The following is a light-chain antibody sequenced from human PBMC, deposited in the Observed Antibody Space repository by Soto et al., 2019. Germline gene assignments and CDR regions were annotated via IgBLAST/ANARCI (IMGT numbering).Light chain of an antibody. CDR2: GAS. Sequence: EIVLTQSPVTLSLSPGERATLSCRASQSVAGNSLAWYRHKPGQAPKLVIDGASSRSAGVPDRFVGSGSGTDFTLTISRLEPEDFAAYYCQQYGSSRDTFGQGTKLEIK. V-gene: IGKV3-20*01. CDR3: QQYGSSRDT. J-gene: IGKJ2*01. CDR1: QSVAGNS.